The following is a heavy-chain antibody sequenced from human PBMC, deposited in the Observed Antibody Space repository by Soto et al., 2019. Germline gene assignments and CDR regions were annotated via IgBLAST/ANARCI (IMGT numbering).Heavy chain of an antibody. J-gene: IGHJ4*02. D-gene: IGHD1-26*01. Sequence: SETLSLTCTVSGGAISTYYWSWIRQPPGKGLEWIGYIYYTGSTKYNPSLKSRVTISVDTSKNQLSLKLSSVTAADTAVYYCARPLVGATWADYWGQGTLVTVSS. CDR3: ARPLVGATWADY. V-gene: IGHV4-59*08. CDR2: IYYTGST. CDR1: GGAISTYY.